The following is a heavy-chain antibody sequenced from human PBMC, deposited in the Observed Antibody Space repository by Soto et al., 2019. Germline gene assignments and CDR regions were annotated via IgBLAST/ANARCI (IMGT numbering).Heavy chain of an antibody. CDR1: GYTLTELS. J-gene: IGHJ6*02. Sequence: GASVKVSCKVSGYTLTELSVHWVRQAPGQGLEWMGGIIPIFGTANYAQKFQGRVTITADESTSTAYMELSSLRSEDTAVYYCARDYYGSGSYPHYGMDVWGQGTTVTVSS. D-gene: IGHD3-10*01. CDR2: IIPIFGTA. V-gene: IGHV1-69*13. CDR3: ARDYYGSGSYPHYGMDV.